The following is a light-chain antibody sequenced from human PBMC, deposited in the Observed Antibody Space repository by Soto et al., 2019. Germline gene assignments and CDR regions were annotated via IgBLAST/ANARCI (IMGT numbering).Light chain of an antibody. J-gene: IGKJ1*01. Sequence: IEMTHSQSSLPASVGDRVTITCRASQNIATYLNWYQQKPGKAPKLLIYAASSLQSGVPSRFSGSGSGTDFTLTISSLQPEDFATYYFQQSYSTPWTFGQVTKVDIK. CDR2: AAS. CDR1: QNIATY. CDR3: QQSYSTPWT. V-gene: IGKV1-39*01.